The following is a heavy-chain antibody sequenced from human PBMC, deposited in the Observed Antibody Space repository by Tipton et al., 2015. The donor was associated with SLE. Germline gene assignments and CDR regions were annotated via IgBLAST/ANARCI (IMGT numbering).Heavy chain of an antibody. CDR1: GGSFSGYY. J-gene: IGHJ2*01. D-gene: IGHD6-13*01. V-gene: IGHV4-34*01. Sequence: LRLSCAVYGGSFSGYYWSWIRQPPGKGLEWIGEINHGGGTNYNPSLKSRVTISVDTSKNQFSLKLSSVTAADTAVYYCARDSAAADWYFDLWGRGTLVTVSS. CDR2: INHGGGT. CDR3: ARDSAAADWYFDL.